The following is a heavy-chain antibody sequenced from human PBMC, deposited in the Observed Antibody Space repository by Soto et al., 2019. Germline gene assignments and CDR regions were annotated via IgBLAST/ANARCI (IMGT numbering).Heavy chain of an antibody. D-gene: IGHD3-10*01. CDR1: GFTFSNHW. CDR2: ISPDGSGE. Sequence: DVQLVASGGGLVQPGGSLTLPCAVSGFTFSNHWMGWVRQAPRKGLEWVANISPDGSGEYYVDSLKGRFTISRDNAKDSLYLHMSSLRVEDTAIYYGARWIRGTPDYWGQGTLVTVSS. V-gene: IGHV3-7*04. CDR3: ARWIRGTPDY. J-gene: IGHJ4*02.